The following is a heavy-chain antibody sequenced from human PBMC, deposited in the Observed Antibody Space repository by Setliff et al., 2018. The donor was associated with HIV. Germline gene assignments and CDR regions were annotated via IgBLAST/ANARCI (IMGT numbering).Heavy chain of an antibody. V-gene: IGHV3-23*01. D-gene: IGHD3-22*01. J-gene: IGHJ4*02. Sequence: PGGSLRLSCAASGFAFSSQAMSWVRQAPGKGLDWVSVISESGYSADSVKGRFTISRDNSKNMLYLQMNNLRVEDTALYFCVKGGAYYETNGPYWDHWGQGTLVTVSS. CDR3: VKGGAYYETNGPYWDH. CDR1: GFAFSSQA. CDR2: ISESG.